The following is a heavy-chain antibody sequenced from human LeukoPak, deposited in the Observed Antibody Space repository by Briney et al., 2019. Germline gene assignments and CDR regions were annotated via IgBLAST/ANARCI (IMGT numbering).Heavy chain of an antibody. V-gene: IGHV3-11*01. CDR1: GFTFSDYY. CDR3: ARDSFLYYYDSSGGLDY. CDR2: ISSSGSTI. D-gene: IGHD3-22*01. Sequence: PGGSLRLSCAASGFTFSDYYMSWIRQAPGKGLEWVSYISSSGSTIYYADSVKGRFTISRDNAKNSLYLQMNSLRAEDTAVYYCARDSFLYYYDSSGGLDYWGQGTLVTVSS. J-gene: IGHJ4*02.